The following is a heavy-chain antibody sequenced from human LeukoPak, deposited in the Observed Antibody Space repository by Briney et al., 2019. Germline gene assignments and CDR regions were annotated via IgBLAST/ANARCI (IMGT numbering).Heavy chain of an antibody. Sequence: SGTLSLTCAVSGGSISSGNWWSWVRQPPEKGLEWIGEIRHSGSTSYNPSLKSRVTISVDTSKNQFSLKLSSVTAADTAVYYCATYTNRLHYWGQGTLVTVSS. D-gene: IGHD2-8*01. CDR2: IRHSGST. J-gene: IGHJ4*02. CDR1: GGSISSGNW. CDR3: ATYTNRLHY. V-gene: IGHV4-4*02.